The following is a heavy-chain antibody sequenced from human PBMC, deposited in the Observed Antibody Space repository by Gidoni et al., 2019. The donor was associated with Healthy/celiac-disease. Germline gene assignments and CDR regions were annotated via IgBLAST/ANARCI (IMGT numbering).Heavy chain of an antibody. Sequence: VKGRFTISRDNAKNSLYLQMNSLRAEDTAVYYCARAKTTADYWGQGPLVTVSS. CDR3: ARAKTTADY. J-gene: IGHJ4*02. D-gene: IGHD5-18*01. V-gene: IGHV3-7*04.